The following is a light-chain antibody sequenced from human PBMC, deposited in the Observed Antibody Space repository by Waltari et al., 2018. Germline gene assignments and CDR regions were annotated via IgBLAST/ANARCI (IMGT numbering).Light chain of an antibody. CDR3: MQGTHWPHT. CDR1: QSLVFTNGNIY. Sequence: DVVLTQSPLSLSVTLGQPASISCRSSQSLVFTNGNIYLHWFRQRPGQSPRPLIYTISNRESGVPDRFTGSGSGTDFTLRISRVEAEDVGVYYCMQGTHWPHTFGQGTKLEIK. J-gene: IGKJ2*01. CDR2: TIS. V-gene: IGKV2-30*01.